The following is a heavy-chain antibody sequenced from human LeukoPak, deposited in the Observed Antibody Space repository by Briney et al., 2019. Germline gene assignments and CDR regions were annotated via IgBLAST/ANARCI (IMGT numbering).Heavy chain of an antibody. CDR2: IYYSGTT. D-gene: IGHD7-27*01. Sequence: SETLSLTCTVSGGSISSSSYYWAWIRQPPGKGLEWIGSIYYSGTTFYNPSLKSRVTISVDTSKNQFSLKLSSVTAADTAVYYCATSLTGDDAFDIWGQGTMVTVSS. V-gene: IGHV4-39*07. J-gene: IGHJ3*02. CDR3: ATSLTGDDAFDI. CDR1: GGSISSSSYY.